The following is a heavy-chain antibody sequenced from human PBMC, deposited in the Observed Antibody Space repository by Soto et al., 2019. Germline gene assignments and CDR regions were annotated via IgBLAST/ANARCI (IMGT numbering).Heavy chain of an antibody. J-gene: IGHJ4*02. Sequence: SETLSLTCAVYGGSFSGYYWSWIRQPPGKGLEWIGEINHSGSTNYNPSLKSRVTISVDTSKNQFSLKLSSVTAADTAVYYCARAPPLYSSLLGGAHGSNPTFDYWGQG. CDR3: ARAPPLYSSLLGGAHGSNPTFDY. CDR1: GGSFSGYY. CDR2: INHSGST. V-gene: IGHV4-34*01. D-gene: IGHD6-6*01.